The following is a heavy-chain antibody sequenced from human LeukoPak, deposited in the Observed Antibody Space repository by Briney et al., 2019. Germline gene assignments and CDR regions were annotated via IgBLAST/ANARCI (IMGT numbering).Heavy chain of an antibody. Sequence: GGSLRLSCAASGFTFSSYGMHWVRQAPGKGLEWVAVIWYDGSNKYYADSVKGRFTISRDNSKNTLYLQMNSLRAEDTALYYCARSIIVVVTATDAFDGWGRGTMVTVSS. CDR3: ARSIIVVVTATDAFDG. CDR2: IWYDGSNK. CDR1: GFTFSSYG. J-gene: IGHJ3*01. V-gene: IGHV3-33*01. D-gene: IGHD2-21*02.